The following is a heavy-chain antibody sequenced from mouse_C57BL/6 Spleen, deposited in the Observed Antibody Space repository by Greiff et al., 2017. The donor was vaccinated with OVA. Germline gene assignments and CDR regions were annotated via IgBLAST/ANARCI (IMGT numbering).Heavy chain of an antibody. CDR3: ARMTGTWYFDV. Sequence: EVHLVESGGGLVQPGGSLKLSCAASGFTFSDYYMYWVRQTPEKRLEWVAYISNGGGSTYYPDTVKGRFTISRDNAKNTLYLQMSRLKSEDTAMYYCARMTGTWYFDVWGTGTTVTVSS. CDR2: ISNGGGST. V-gene: IGHV5-12*01. J-gene: IGHJ1*03. D-gene: IGHD4-1*01. CDR1: GFTFSDYY.